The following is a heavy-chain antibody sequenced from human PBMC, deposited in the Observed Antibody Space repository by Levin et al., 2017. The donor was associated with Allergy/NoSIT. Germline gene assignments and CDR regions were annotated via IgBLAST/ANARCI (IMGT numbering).Heavy chain of an antibody. CDR1: GFTFSTFW. Sequence: SCAASGFTFSTFWMHWVRQTPGKGLVWVARIKSDGSTATYADSVKGRFTISRDNAKNMVYLQMDDLRVDDAAVYYCATLYPHDYWGQGTLVTVSS. V-gene: IGHV3-74*01. D-gene: IGHD2-2*02. CDR2: IKSDGSTA. J-gene: IGHJ4*02. CDR3: ATLYPHDY.